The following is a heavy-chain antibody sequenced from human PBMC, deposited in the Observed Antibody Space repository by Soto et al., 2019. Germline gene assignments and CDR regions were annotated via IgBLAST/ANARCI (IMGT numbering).Heavy chain of an antibody. CDR1: GGTFSSYT. V-gene: IGHV1-69*02. CDR3: ARGYCSSTSCSLPYYYYGMDV. Sequence: SVKVSCKASGGTFSSYTISWVRQAPGQGLEWMGRIIPILGIANYAQKFQGRVTITADKSTSAAYMELSSLRSEDTAVYYCARGYCSSTSCSLPYYYYGMDVWGQGTTVTVSS. CDR2: IIPILGIA. J-gene: IGHJ6*02. D-gene: IGHD2-2*01.